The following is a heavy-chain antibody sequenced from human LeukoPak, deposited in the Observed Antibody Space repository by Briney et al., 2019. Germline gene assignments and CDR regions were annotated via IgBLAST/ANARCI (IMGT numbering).Heavy chain of an antibody. CDR3: ARDRHEWLATTADY. CDR2: ISWDGGST. CDR1: GFTFDDYT. D-gene: IGHD6-19*01. J-gene: IGHJ4*02. V-gene: IGHV3-43*01. Sequence: GGSLRLSCAASGFTFDDYTMHWVRQAPGKGLEWVALISWDGGSTYYADSVKGRFTISRDNAKNSLYLQMNSLRAEDTALYYSARDRHEWLATTADYWGQGTLVTVSS.